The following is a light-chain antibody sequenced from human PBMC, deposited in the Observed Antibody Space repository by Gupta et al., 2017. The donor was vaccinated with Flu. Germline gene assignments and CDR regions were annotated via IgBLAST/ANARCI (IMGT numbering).Light chain of an antibody. V-gene: IGLV2-23*02. Sequence: ITISCTGTSSDVGSYNLVSWYQQHPGKAPKRRSYEVSKRPSGVSNRFSGSKSGNTASLTIAGLQAEDEADYYCCSYAGSSTFKVFGGGTKLTVL. J-gene: IGLJ2*01. CDR2: EVS. CDR3: CSYAGSSTFKV. CDR1: SSDVGSYNL.